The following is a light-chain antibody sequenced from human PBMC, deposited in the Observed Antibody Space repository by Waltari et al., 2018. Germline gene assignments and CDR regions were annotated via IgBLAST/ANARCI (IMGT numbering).Light chain of an antibody. J-gene: IGKJ5*01. CDR2: AAS. CDR3: QQLNSAIT. V-gene: IGKV1-9*01. CDR1: QGISSF. Sequence: IQLTQSPSSLSASVGDRVTITCRASQGISSFLAWYQQKPGKAPKLLIYAASTLQSGVPSRFSGSGSGTDFTLTIRSLQPEDFATYYCQQLNSAITFGQGTRLEIK.